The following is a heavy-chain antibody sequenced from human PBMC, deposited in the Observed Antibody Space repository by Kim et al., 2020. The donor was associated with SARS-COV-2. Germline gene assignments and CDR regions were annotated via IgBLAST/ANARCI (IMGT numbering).Heavy chain of an antibody. CDR3: AKDLYSDSGGYVMDY. Sequence: VRGRFTISRANSKHTLYLQMNSLRAEDTAVYYCAKDLYSDSGGYVMDYRGQGTLVTVSS. V-gene: IGHV3-23*01. D-gene: IGHD3-22*01. J-gene: IGHJ4*02.